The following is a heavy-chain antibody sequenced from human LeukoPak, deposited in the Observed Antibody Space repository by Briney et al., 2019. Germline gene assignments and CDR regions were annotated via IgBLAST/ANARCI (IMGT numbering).Heavy chain of an antibody. J-gene: IGHJ5*02. V-gene: IGHV3-30*02. D-gene: IGHD6-19*01. CDR1: DFTFSNFG. CDR3: ARTAVAGTLRWFDL. Sequence: TGGSLRLSCVASDFTFSNFGMHWVRQAPGKGLEWLSFIRYDGSNNYHADSVKGRFSISRDNSKNTLHLQMNTPRPDDTAVYYCARTAVAGTLRWFDLWGQGTLVIVSS. CDR2: IRYDGSNN.